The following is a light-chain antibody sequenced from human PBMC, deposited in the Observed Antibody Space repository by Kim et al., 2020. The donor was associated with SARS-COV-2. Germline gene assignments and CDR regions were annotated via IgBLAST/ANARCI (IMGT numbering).Light chain of an antibody. CDR1: QSIGTS. J-gene: IGKJ1*01. CDR2: DAS. CDR3: QQYNTYSPWT. V-gene: IGKV1-5*01. Sequence: DIQMTQSPSTLSASVGDRVTITCRASQSIGTSLAWYQQKPGKAHKLLIFDASSFESGVPSRFSGSGSATEFTLTISSLQPDDFATYYCQQYNTYSPWTFGQGTKVDIK.